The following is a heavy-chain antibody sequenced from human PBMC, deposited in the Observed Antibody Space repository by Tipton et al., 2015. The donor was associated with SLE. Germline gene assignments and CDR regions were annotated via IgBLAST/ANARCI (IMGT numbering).Heavy chain of an antibody. CDR1: GYSFTTYW. CDR2: IYPSDSDT. D-gene: IGHD4-17*01. J-gene: IGHJ4*02. V-gene: IGHV5-51*01. CDR3: ARLGDHEGRYYFDY. Sequence: VQLVQSGAEVKQPGESLKISCKDSGYSFTTYWIAWVRQMPGKGLEWMGIIYPSDSDTRYSPSFQGQVTMSADKSISTAFLHWSSLKASDTAIYYCARLGDHEGRYYFDYWGQGTPVTVSS.